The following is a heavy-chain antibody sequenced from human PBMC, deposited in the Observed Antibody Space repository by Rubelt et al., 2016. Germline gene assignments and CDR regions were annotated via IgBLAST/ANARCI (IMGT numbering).Heavy chain of an antibody. CDR1: GFIFSSYG. CDR2: ISYDGRDK. J-gene: IGHJ1*01. Sequence: QVQLVESGGGVVQPGRSLRLSCVASGFIFSSYGMHWVRQAPGKGLEWVGVISYDGRDKYYADSVKGRFTISRDNSKNTLYLQMNSLRAEDTAVYYCAKDVSGSYYHSEYFQHWGQGTLVTVSS. V-gene: IGHV3-30*18. D-gene: IGHD1-26*01. CDR3: AKDVSGSYYHSEYFQH.